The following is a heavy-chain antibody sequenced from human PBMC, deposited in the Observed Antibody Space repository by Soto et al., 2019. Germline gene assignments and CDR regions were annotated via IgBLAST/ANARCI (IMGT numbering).Heavy chain of an antibody. CDR3: ARGLTTVTTLATYYFDY. Sequence: SETLSLTCAVSGGSISSGGYSWSWIRQPPGKGLEWIGDIYHSGSTSYNPSLKSRVTISVDRSKNQFSLKLSSVTAADTAVYYCARGLTTVTTLATYYFDYWGQGTLVTVSS. V-gene: IGHV4-30-2*01. CDR1: GGSISSGGYS. J-gene: IGHJ4*02. D-gene: IGHD4-4*01. CDR2: IYHSGST.